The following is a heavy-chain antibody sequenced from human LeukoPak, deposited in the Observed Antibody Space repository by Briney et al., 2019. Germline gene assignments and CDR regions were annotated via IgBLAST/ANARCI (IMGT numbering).Heavy chain of an antibody. D-gene: IGHD1-26*01. V-gene: IGHV1-69*06. CDR3: ARGGQGSYYDIDY. J-gene: IGHJ4*02. Sequence: GASVKVSCKASGGTFSSYAISWVRQAPGQGLEWMGGIIPIFGTANYAQKFQGRVTITADKSTSTAYMELSSLRSEGTAVYYCARGGQGSYYDIDYWGQGTLVTVSS. CDR2: IIPIFGTA. CDR1: GGTFSSYA.